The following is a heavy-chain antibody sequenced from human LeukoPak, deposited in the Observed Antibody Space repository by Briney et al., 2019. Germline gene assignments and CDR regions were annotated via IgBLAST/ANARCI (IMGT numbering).Heavy chain of an antibody. V-gene: IGHV3-21*01. CDR3: AELGITMIGGV. CDR1: GFSFNKYS. J-gene: IGHJ6*04. D-gene: IGHD3-10*02. Sequence: GGSLRLSCAASGFSFNKYSMTWVRQAPGKGLEWVSSISSSSSYIYYADSLKGRFTISRDNAKNSLYLQMNSLRAEDTAVYYCAELGITMIGGVWGKGTTVTISS. CDR2: ISSSSSYI.